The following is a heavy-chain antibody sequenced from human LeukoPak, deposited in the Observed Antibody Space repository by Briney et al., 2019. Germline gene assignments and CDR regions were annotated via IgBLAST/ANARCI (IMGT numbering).Heavy chain of an antibody. D-gene: IGHD5-18*01. V-gene: IGHV1-46*01. CDR3: AREWRGYSYDNWFDP. J-gene: IGHJ5*02. CDR2: INPSGGST. Sequence: ASVKVSCKASGYTFTSYYMHWVRQAPGQGLEWMGIINPSGGSTSYAQKFQGRVTMTRDMSTSTVYIELSSLRSEDTAVYYCAREWRGYSYDNWFDPWGQGTLVTVSS. CDR1: GYTFTSYY.